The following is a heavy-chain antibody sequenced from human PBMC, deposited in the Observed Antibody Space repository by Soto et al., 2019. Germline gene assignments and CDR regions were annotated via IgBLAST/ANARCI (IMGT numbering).Heavy chain of an antibody. CDR1: GGSISSGGYY. CDR2: IYYSGST. D-gene: IGHD3-16*01. Sequence: SETLSLTCTVSGGSISSGGYYWSWIRQPPGKGLEWIGYIYYSGSTYYNPSLKSRVTISVDTSKNQFSLKLSSVTAADTAVYYCARDRGSLAGFDYWGQGTLVTVSS. CDR3: ARDRGSLAGFDY. J-gene: IGHJ4*02. V-gene: IGHV4-30-4*01.